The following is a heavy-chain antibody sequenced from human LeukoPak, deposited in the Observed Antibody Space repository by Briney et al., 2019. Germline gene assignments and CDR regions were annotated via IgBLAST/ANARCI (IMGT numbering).Heavy chain of an antibody. V-gene: IGHV3-15*01. CDR1: GFTFSSYA. J-gene: IGHJ4*02. CDR2: IKSKTDGGTT. D-gene: IGHD2-2*01. CDR3: TTEFLPAATSDY. Sequence: GGSLRLSCAASGFTFSSYAMSWVRQAPGKGLEWVGRIKSKTDGGTTDYAAPVKGRFTISRDDSKNTLYLQMNSLKTEDTAVYYCTTEFLPAATSDYWGQGTLVTVSS.